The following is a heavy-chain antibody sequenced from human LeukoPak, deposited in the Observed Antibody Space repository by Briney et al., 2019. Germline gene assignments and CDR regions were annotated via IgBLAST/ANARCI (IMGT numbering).Heavy chain of an antibody. J-gene: IGHJ6*02. CDR1: GGSFSGYY. CDR3: ARTIRTAVAGTWGYYYGMDV. Sequence: KPSETLSLTCAVYGGSFSGYYWSWIRQPPGKGLEWIGEINHSGSTNYNPSLKSRVTISVDTSKNQFSLKLSSVTAADTAVYYCARTIRTAVAGTWGYYYGMDVWGQGTTVTVSS. CDR2: INHSGST. D-gene: IGHD6-19*01. V-gene: IGHV4-34*01.